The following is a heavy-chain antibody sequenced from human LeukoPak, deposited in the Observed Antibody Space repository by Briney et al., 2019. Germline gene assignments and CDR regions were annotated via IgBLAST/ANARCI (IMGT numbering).Heavy chain of an antibody. Sequence: ASVKVSCKASGYIFTSYGMSWVRQAPGQGLQWMGWISAYSGNTNYAQTLQGRVSLTTDTSTSTAYMELSSLRSDDTAVYFCARNSPAPYGSGSSLGAFDIWGQGTMVTVSS. CDR2: ISAYSGNT. J-gene: IGHJ3*02. V-gene: IGHV1-18*01. CDR1: GYIFTSYG. D-gene: IGHD3-10*01. CDR3: ARNSPAPYGSGSSLGAFDI.